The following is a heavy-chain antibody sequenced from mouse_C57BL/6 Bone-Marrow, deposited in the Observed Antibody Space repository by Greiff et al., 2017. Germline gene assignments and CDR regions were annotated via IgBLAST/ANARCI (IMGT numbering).Heavy chain of an antibody. V-gene: IGHV1-81*01. CDR2: IYPRSGNT. Sequence: VQLVESGAELARPGASVKLSCKASGYTFTSYGISWVKQRTGQGLEWIGEIYPRSGNTYYNEKFKGKATLTADKSSSTAYMELRSLTSEDSAGYFCARWAGYYGFAYWGQGTLVTVSA. CDR1: GYTFTSYG. J-gene: IGHJ3*01. D-gene: IGHD1-1*01. CDR3: ARWAGYYGFAY.